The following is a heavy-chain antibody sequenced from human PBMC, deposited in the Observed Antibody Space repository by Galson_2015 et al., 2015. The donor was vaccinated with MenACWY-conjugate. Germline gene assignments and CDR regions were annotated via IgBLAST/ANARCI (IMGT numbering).Heavy chain of an antibody. CDR2: IDWDDDK. J-gene: IGHJ3*02. D-gene: IGHD3-10*01. CDR3: ARDIVGDGSGRSAFDI. CDR1: GFSLSTTGMR. Sequence: PALVKPTQTLTLTCTFSGFSLSTTGMRVSWIRQPPGKALEWLARIDWDDDKFYSTSLQTRLTISKDTSKNQVVLSMTNMDPVDTATYYCARDIVGDGSGRSAFDIWGQGTMVTVSS. V-gene: IGHV2-70*04.